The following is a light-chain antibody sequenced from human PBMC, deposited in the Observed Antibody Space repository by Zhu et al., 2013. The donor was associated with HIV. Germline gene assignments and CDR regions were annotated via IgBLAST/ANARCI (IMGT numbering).Light chain of an antibody. CDR2: GAS. J-gene: IGKJ1*01. Sequence: PGERATLSCRASQSVSSSYLAWYQQKPGQAPRLLIYGASSRATGIPDRFSGSGSGTDFTLKISRLEPEDFAVYYCQQYNNWPRTFGQGTTVE. V-gene: IGKV3-20*01. CDR1: QSVSSSY. CDR3: QQYNNWPRT.